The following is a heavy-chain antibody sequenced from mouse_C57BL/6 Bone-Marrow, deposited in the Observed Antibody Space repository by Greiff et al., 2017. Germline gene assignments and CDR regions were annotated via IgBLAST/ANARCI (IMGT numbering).Heavy chain of an antibody. CDR1: GFNIQDDY. D-gene: IGHD2-1*01. CDR2: IDPENGDT. Sequence: VQLKESGAELVRPGASVTLSCTASGFNIQDDYMHWVKQRPEQGLEWIGWIDPENGDTEYASKFQGKATLTADTSSNTAYLPLSSLTSEDTAVYYCTTCIYYGNYVGDYWGQGTTLTVSS. V-gene: IGHV14-4*01. J-gene: IGHJ2*01. CDR3: TTCIYYGNYVGDY.